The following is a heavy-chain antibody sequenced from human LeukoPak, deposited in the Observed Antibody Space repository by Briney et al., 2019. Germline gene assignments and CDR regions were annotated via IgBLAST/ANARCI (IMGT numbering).Heavy chain of an antibody. V-gene: IGHV3-15*01. Sequence: GGSLRLSCAASGFTFSNAWMSWVRQAPGKGLEWVGRIKNKTDGGTTDYAAPVKGRFTFSRDDSKNTLYLQINSLETEDTAVYYCTTLPWQWPRYYFDYWGQGTLVTVSS. D-gene: IGHD6-19*01. J-gene: IGHJ4*02. CDR3: TTLPWQWPRYYFDY. CDR1: GFTFSNAW. CDR2: IKNKTDGGTT.